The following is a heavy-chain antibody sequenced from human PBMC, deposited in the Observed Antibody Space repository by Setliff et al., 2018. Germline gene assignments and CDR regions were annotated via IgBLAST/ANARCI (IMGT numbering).Heavy chain of an antibody. CDR3: ATEGGTGD. D-gene: IGHD2-15*01. CDR2: ISGSGAI. Sequence: GGSLRLSCAASGFTFSNYAMSWVRQAPGKGLEWVSAISGSGAISYADSVKGRFTISRDNSENTLYLQMNSLRGEDTAVYYCATEGGTGDWGQGTVVTVSS. J-gene: IGHJ4*02. CDR1: GFTFSNYA. V-gene: IGHV3-23*01.